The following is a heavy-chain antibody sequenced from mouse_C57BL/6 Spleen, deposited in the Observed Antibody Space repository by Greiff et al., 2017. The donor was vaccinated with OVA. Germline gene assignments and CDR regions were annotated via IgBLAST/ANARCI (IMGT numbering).Heavy chain of an antibody. CDR1: GFSLTSYA. CDR2: IWTGGGT. V-gene: IGHV2-9-1*01. CDR3: AITGDYDGYALDY. Sequence: VKLVESGPGLVAPSQSLSITCTVSGFSLTSYAISWVRQPPGKGLEWLGVIWTGGGTNYNSALKSRLSISKDNSKSQVFLKMISLQPSDTARYYCAITGDYDGYALDYWGHGTSVPVSS. D-gene: IGHD2-4*01. J-gene: IGHJ4*01.